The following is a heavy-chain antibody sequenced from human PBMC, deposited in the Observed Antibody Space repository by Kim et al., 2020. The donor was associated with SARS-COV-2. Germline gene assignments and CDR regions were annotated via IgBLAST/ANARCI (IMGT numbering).Heavy chain of an antibody. D-gene: IGHD6-19*01. J-gene: IGHJ4*02. Sequence: ASVKVSCKASGYTFTSYGISWVRQAPGQGLEWMGWISAYNGNTNYAQKLQGRVTMTTDTSTSTAYMELRSLRSDDTAVYYCARGSPVAHSSGWSDFDYWGQGTLVTVSS. CDR3: ARGSPVAHSSGWSDFDY. CDR1: GYTFTSYG. V-gene: IGHV1-18*01. CDR2: ISAYNGNT.